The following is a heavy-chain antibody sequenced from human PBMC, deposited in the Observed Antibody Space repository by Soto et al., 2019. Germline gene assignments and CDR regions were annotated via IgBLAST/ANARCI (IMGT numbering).Heavy chain of an antibody. Sequence: QVQLLESGGGVVQPGRSLRLSCAASGFTFSSYGMHWVRQAPGKGLEWVSVIWDDGSNKYYADSVKGRFTISRDNSKNTLYLQMNSLRAKDTAVCYCARFYCSSTSCQEDYYYYLDVWGKGTTVTVSS. D-gene: IGHD2-2*01. CDR2: IWDDGSNK. CDR3: ARFYCSSTSCQEDYYYYLDV. CDR1: GFTFSSYG. J-gene: IGHJ6*03. V-gene: IGHV3-33*01.